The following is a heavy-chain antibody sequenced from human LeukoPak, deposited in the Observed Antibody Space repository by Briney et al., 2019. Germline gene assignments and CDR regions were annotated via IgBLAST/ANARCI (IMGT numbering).Heavy chain of an antibody. V-gene: IGHV3-23*01. Sequence: GGSLRLSCAASGFTFSSYAMSWVRQAPGKGLEWVSAISGSGGSTYYADSVKGRFTISRDNSNNTLYLQMTSLRAEDTAVYYCALRGGDCFGWGQGTLVTVSS. J-gene: IGHJ4*02. CDR1: GFTFSSYA. CDR3: ALRGGDCFG. CDR2: ISGSGGST. D-gene: IGHD2-21*02.